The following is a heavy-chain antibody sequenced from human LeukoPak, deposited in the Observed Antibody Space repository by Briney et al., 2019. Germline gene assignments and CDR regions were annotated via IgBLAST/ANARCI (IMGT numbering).Heavy chain of an antibody. Sequence: GASVKVSCKVSGYTLTELSMHWVRQAPGKGLEWMGGFDPEDGETIYAQKFQGRVTMTEDTSTDTAYMELSSLRSEDTAEYYCATGTSKTTGFDYWGQGTLVTVSS. CDR1: GYTLTELS. D-gene: IGHD4-17*01. J-gene: IGHJ4*02. V-gene: IGHV1-24*01. CDR3: ATGTSKTTGFDY. CDR2: FDPEDGET.